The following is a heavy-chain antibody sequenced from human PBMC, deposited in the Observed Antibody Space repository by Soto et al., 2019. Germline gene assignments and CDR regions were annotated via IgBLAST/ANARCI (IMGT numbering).Heavy chain of an antibody. CDR2: IWYDGSNK. D-gene: IGHD6-6*01. CDR3: AREAPVSSGGAFDI. Sequence: PGGSLRLSCAASGFTFSSYGMHWVRQAPGKGLEWVAVIWYDGSNKYYADSVKGRFTISRDNSKNTLYLQMNSLRAEDTAVYYCAREAPVSSGGAFDIWGQGTMVTVSS. J-gene: IGHJ3*02. CDR1: GFTFSSYG. V-gene: IGHV3-33*01.